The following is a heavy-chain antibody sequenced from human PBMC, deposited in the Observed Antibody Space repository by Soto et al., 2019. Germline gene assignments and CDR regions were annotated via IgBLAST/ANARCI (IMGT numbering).Heavy chain of an antibody. J-gene: IGHJ6*02. V-gene: IGHV4-4*02. Sequence: QVQLQESGPGLVKPSGTLSLTCAVSGGSISSSNCWSWVRQPPGKGLEWIGEIYHSGSANYNPSRKSGVTMSVGKSMNQSSLTLSSVTAADTAVYYSARAEGRFSYGMDVWGQGTTVTVSS. CDR1: GGSISSSNC. CDR2: IYHSGSA. CDR3: ARAEGRFSYGMDV.